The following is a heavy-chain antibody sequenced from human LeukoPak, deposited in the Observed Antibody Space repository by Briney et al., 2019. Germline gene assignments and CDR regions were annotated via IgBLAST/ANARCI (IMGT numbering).Heavy chain of an antibody. CDR2: IYSSGST. D-gene: IGHD5-12*01. CDR3: ARQGQRGHSYIYDY. V-gene: IGHV4-59*08. Sequence: SETLSLTCRVSGGSISSYFWSWIRQPPGKGLEWIGYIYSSGSTNYNPSLKSRVTISIDTSKNQFSLKLRSVTAADTAVYYCARQGQRGHSYIYDYWGQGTLVTVSS. CDR1: GGSISSYF. J-gene: IGHJ4*02.